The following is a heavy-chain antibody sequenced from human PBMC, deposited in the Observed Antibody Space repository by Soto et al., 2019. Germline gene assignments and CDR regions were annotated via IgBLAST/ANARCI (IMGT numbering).Heavy chain of an antibody. CDR1: GYTFTSYD. Sequence: QVQLVQSGAEVRTPGASVTVSCKASGYTFTSYDINWVRQATGQSPEWMGWMNPDSGNTGDVQKFQGRVTMTRNTAISTAYMELSSLTSEDTAVYYCARSGGGSNGNFAYWGQGTLVTVSS. CDR3: ARSGGGSNGNFAY. V-gene: IGHV1-8*01. CDR2: MNPDSGNT. J-gene: IGHJ4*02. D-gene: IGHD2-15*01.